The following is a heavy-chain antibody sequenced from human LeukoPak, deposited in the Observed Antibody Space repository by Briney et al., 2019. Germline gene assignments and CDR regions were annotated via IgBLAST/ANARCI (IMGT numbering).Heavy chain of an antibody. CDR2: INPNSGGT. J-gene: IGHJ5*02. Sequence: ASVKVSCKASGYTFTGYYMHWVRQAPGQGLEWMGWINPNSGGTNYAQKFQGRVTMTRDTSISTAYMELSRLRSDDTAVYYCAREGRSSWKGDWFDPWGQGTLVTVSS. D-gene: IGHD6-13*01. V-gene: IGHV1-2*02. CDR3: AREGRSSWKGDWFDP. CDR1: GYTFTGYY.